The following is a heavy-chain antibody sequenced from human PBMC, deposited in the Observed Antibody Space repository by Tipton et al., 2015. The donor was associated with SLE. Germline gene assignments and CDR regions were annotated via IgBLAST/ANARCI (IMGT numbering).Heavy chain of an antibody. D-gene: IGHD3-16*01. Sequence: PGLVKPSETLSLTCAVSGYSISSAYYWGWIRQPPGKGLEWIGEIYQTGYTNYNPALKSRVTISIDKSKNHFSLELSSVTAADTAVYYCAKRGRSYVLPFDIWGQGTMVIVSS. CDR2: IYQTGYT. V-gene: IGHV4-38-2*01. CDR1: GYSISSAYY. J-gene: IGHJ3*02. CDR3: AKRGRSYVLPFDI.